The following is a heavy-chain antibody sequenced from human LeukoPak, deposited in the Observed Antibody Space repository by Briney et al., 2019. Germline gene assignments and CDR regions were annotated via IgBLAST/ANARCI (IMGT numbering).Heavy chain of an antibody. CDR2: IHPSTGNP. CDR1: GYTFTDYA. CDR3: ARAYQRLGQLSLPDY. D-gene: IGHD3-16*02. Sequence: ASVKVSCKASGYTFTDYAMNWVRQAPGQGLEWMGWIHPSTGNPTYAQDFTGRFVFSLDTSVSTTYLQISSLKAEDTAVYYCARAYQRLGQLSLPDYWGQGTLVTVSS. J-gene: IGHJ4*02. V-gene: IGHV7-4-1*02.